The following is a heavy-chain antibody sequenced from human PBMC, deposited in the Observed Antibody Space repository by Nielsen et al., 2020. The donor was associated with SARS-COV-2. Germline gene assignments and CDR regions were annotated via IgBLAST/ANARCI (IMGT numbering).Heavy chain of an antibody. CDR2: ISAYNGNT. Sequence: ASVKVSCKASGYTFTSYGISWVRQAPGQGLEWMGWISAYNGNTNYAQKLQGRVTMTTDTSTSTAYMELRSLRSDDTAVYYCARVGPLWFGELTWFDPWGQGTLVTVSS. V-gene: IGHV1-18*01. CDR1: GYTFTSYG. J-gene: IGHJ5*02. CDR3: ARVGPLWFGELTWFDP. D-gene: IGHD3-10*01.